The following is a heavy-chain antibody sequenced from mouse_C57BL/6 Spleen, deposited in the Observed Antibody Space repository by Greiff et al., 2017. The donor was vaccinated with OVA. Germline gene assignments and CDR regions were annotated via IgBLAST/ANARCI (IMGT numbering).Heavy chain of an antibody. D-gene: IGHD2-5*01. Sequence: QVKLQQSGPELVKPGASVKISCKASGYAFSSSWMNWVKQRPGQGLEWIGRIYPGDGDTNYNGKFKGKATLTADKSSSTAYMQLSSLTSEDSAVYFCATYSNYVGSYFDYWGQGTTLTVSS. CDR2: IYPGDGDT. CDR3: ATYSNYVGSYFDY. CDR1: GYAFSSSW. J-gene: IGHJ2*01. V-gene: IGHV1-82*01.